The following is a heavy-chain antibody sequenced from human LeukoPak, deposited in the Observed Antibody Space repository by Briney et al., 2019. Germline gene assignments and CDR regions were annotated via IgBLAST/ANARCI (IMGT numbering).Heavy chain of an antibody. V-gene: IGHV3-30*18. CDR3: VKDKHRDGYTYGVYDS. CDR1: GFTFSSYS. J-gene: IGHJ5*01. D-gene: IGHD5-18*01. Sequence: GGSLRLSCLASGFTFSSYSMHWVRQAPGQGLEWVAFISYNGDNAYYADSVKGRFTISRDNAKNSLDLQMSSLRPEDTALYYCVKDKHRDGYTYGVYDSWGQGTLITVSS. CDR2: ISYNGDNA.